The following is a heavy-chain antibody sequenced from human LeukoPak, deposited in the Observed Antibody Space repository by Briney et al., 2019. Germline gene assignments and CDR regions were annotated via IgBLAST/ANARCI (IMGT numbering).Heavy chain of an antibody. CDR2: IIPILGIA. J-gene: IGHJ3*02. CDR3: ARDCSSTSCAPTPDAFDI. V-gene: IGHV1-69*04. CDR1: GGTFSSYT. D-gene: IGHD2-2*01. Sequence: SVKVSCKAFGGTFSSYTISWVRQAPGQGLEWMGRIIPILGIANYAQKFQGRVTITADKSTSTACMELSSLRSEDTAVYYCARDCSSTSCAPTPDAFDIWGQGTMVTVSS.